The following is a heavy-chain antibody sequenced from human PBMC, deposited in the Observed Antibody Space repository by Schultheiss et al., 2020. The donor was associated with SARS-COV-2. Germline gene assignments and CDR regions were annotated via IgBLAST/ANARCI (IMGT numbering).Heavy chain of an antibody. Sequence: SETLSLTCAVYGGSFSGYSWNWIRQPPGKGLEWIGEINHSGSTYYSPSLKSRVTISVDTSKNQFSLKLSSVTAADTAVYYCARDQIHWFDPWGQGTLVTVSS. CDR2: INHSGST. CDR1: GGSFSGYS. CDR3: ARDQIHWFDP. J-gene: IGHJ5*02. V-gene: IGHV4-34*09.